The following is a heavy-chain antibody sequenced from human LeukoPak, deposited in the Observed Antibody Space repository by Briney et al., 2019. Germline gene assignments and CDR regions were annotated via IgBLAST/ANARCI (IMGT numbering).Heavy chain of an antibody. CDR2: IDLDGSET. Sequence: GGSLRLSCAASGFTFSNYAMNWVRQAPGKGLEWVANIDLDGSETYYVDSVKGRFTVSRDNARNSLSLQMNSLRAEDAAVYYCARDFSGEFDYWGQGTLVTVSS. D-gene: IGHD3-10*01. CDR3: ARDFSGEFDY. CDR1: GFTFSNYA. V-gene: IGHV3-7*01. J-gene: IGHJ4*02.